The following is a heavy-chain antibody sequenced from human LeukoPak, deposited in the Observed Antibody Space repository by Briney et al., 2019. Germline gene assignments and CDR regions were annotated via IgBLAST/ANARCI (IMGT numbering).Heavy chain of an antibody. CDR2: ISYDGSNK. Sequence: PGGSLRLSCAASGFTFSSYGMHWVRQAPGKGLEWAAVISYDGSNKYYADSVKGRFTVSRDNSENTLYLQMNSLRAEDTAVYYCGKVIHESGSYFHRPSFDYWGQGTLVTVSS. D-gene: IGHD3-10*01. CDR1: GFTFSSYG. V-gene: IGHV3-30*18. J-gene: IGHJ4*02. CDR3: GKVIHESGSYFHRPSFDY.